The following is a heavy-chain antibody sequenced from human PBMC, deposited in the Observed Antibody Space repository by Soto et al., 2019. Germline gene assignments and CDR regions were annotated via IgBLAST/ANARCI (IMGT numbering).Heavy chain of an antibody. D-gene: IGHD6-19*01. Sequence: SETLSLTCAVYGGSFSGYYWSWIRQPPGKGLEWIGEINHSGSTNYNPSLKSRVTISVDTSKNQFSLKLSSVTAADTAVYYCARPSGWYYYGMDVWGQGTTVTVSS. CDR3: ARPSGWYYYGMDV. J-gene: IGHJ6*02. CDR2: INHSGST. CDR1: GGSFSGYY. V-gene: IGHV4-34*01.